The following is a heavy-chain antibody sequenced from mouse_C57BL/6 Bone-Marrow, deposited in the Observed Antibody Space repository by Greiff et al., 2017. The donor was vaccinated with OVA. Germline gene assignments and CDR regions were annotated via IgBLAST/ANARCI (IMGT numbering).Heavy chain of an antibody. Sequence: QVQLQQPGAELVRPGTSVKLSCKASGYTFTSYWMHWVKQRPGQGLEWIGVIDPSDSYTNYNQKFKGKATLTVDTSSSTAYMQLSSLTSEDSAVYYCARLLWYQYDYAMDYWGQGTSVTVSS. D-gene: IGHD2-1*01. V-gene: IGHV1-59*01. CDR1: GYTFTSYW. CDR3: ARLLWYQYDYAMDY. J-gene: IGHJ4*01. CDR2: IDPSDSYT.